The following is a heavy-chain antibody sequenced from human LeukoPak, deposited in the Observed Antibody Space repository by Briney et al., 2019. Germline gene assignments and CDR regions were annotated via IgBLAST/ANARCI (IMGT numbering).Heavy chain of an antibody. CDR3: ARRGAAGTYYFDY. CDR1: GFTFGDYA. V-gene: IGHV3-23*01. J-gene: IGHJ4*02. Sequence: GRSLRLSCTASGFTFGDYAMSWVRQAPGKGLEWVSAISGSGGGTYYADSVKGRFTISRDNSKNTLYLQTNSLRAEDTAVYYCARRGAAGTYYFDYWGQGTLVTVSS. D-gene: IGHD6-13*01. CDR2: ISGSGGGT.